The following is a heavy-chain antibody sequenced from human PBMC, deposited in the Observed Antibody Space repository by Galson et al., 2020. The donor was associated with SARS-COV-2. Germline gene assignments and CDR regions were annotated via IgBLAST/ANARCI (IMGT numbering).Heavy chain of an antibody. CDR1: GFTFSSYW. Sequence: GGSLRLSCAASGFTFSSYWMHWVRQTPGKGLVWVSRINSNGSSTTYADSVKGRFTISRDNAKNTLYLQMNSLRADDTAVYYCTATKAYWGQGTLVTVSS. V-gene: IGHV3-74*03. J-gene: IGHJ4*02. CDR3: TATKAY. CDR2: INSNGSST. D-gene: IGHD1-26*01.